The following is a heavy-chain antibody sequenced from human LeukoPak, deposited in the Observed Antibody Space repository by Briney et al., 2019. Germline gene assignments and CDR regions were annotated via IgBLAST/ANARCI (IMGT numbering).Heavy chain of an antibody. CDR3: ARSFALAGSGSYEFDP. V-gene: IGHV4-34*01. D-gene: IGHD3-10*01. J-gene: IGHJ5*02. Sequence: SETLSLTCAVYGGSFSGYYWSWIRQPPGKGLEWIGEIHHSGSTNYNPSLKSRVTISVDTSKNQFSLKLSSVTAADTAVYYCARSFALAGSGSYEFDPWGQGTLVTVSS. CDR1: GGSFSGYY. CDR2: IHHSGST.